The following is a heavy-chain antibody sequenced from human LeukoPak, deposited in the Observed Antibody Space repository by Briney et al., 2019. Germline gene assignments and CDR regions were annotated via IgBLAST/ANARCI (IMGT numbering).Heavy chain of an antibody. V-gene: IGHV4-59*01. Sequence: SETLSLTCTVSGGSISSYYWSWIRQPPGKGLEWIGYIYYSGSTNYNPSLKSRVTISVDTSKNQFSLKLSSVTAADTAVYYCVRAPWTTVAGSLYYFDYWGQGTLVTVSS. CDR3: VRAPWTTVAGSLYYFDY. CDR1: GGSISSYY. D-gene: IGHD6-19*01. CDR2: IYYSGST. J-gene: IGHJ4*02.